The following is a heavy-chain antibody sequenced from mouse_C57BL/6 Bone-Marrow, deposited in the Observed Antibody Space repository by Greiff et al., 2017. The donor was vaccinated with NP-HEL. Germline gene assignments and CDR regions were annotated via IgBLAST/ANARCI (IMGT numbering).Heavy chain of an antibody. CDR3: ARNSRRRYFDV. CDR1: GYSITSGYY. Sequence: EVQLQESGPGLVKPSQSLSLTCSVTGYSITSGYYWNWIRQFPGNKLEWMGYISYDGSNNYNPSLKNRISITRDTSKNQFFLKLNSVTTEDTATYYCARNSRRRYFDVWGTGTTVTVSS. CDR2: ISYDGSN. D-gene: IGHD1-1*01. V-gene: IGHV3-6*01. J-gene: IGHJ1*03.